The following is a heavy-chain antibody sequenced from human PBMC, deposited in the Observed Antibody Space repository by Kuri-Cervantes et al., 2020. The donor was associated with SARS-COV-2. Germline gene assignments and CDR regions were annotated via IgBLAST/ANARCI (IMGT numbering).Heavy chain of an antibody. V-gene: IGHV1-2*04. J-gene: IGHJ6*02. CDR3: ARGMVRGLIQSYYYGTDV. CDR1: GYTFSDYY. Sequence: ASVKVSCKASGYTFSDYYMYWVRQAPGQGLEWMGWINPNSDGTNYAQKFQGWVTMTRDTSSTGYMELSRLRSDDTAVYYCARGMVRGLIQSYYYGTDVWGQGTTVTVSS. D-gene: IGHD3-10*01. CDR2: INPNSDGT.